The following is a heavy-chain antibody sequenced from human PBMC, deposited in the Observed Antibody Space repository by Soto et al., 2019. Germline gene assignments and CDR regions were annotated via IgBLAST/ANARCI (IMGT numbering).Heavy chain of an antibody. CDR2: ISYDGSNK. J-gene: IGHJ6*02. V-gene: IGHV3-30-3*01. CDR1: GFTFSSYA. D-gene: IGHD3-3*01. Sequence: GGSLRLSCAASGFTFSSYAMHWVRQAPGKGLEWVAVISYDGSNKYYADSVKGRFTISRDNSKNTLYLQMNSLRAEDTAVYYCARVGDFWSGYFRRDYYYGMDVWGQGTTVTVSS. CDR3: ARVGDFWSGYFRRDYYYGMDV.